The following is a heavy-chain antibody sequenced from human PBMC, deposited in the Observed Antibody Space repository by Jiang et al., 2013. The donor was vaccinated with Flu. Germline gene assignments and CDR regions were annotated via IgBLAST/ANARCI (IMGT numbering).Heavy chain of an antibody. D-gene: IGHD5-24*01. Sequence: VQLLESGGGLVQPGRSLRLSCTASGFTFGDYAMSWFRQAPGKGLEWVGFIRSKAYGGTTEYAASVKGRFTISRDDSKSIAYLQMNSLKTEDTAVYYCTREAWGKRWLQGRDYWGQGTLVTVSS. CDR2: IRSKAYGGTT. J-gene: IGHJ4*02. CDR1: GFTFGDYA. V-gene: IGHV3-49*03. CDR3: TREAWGKRWLQGRDY.